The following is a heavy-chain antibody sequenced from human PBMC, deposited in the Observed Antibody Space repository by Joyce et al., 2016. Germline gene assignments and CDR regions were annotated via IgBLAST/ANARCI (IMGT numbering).Heavy chain of an antibody. CDR2: INPGGSAK. CDR3: TRVSRIDVEDY. Sequence: EVHLVEPGGGWVQPGESLRLSCTASGFTFSKSWMNWVRQAPGQGLEWVANINPGGSAKFYGDSWKVRVTVPRENAKNSLALQMDSLGAEDTALYYCTRVSRIDVEDYWSQGALVTVS. V-gene: IGHV3-7*03. CDR1: GFTFSKSW. D-gene: IGHD2-15*01. J-gene: IGHJ4*02.